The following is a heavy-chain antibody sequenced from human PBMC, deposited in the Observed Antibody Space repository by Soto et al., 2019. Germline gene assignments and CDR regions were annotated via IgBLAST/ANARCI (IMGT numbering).Heavy chain of an antibody. CDR3: ANNYGDPA. CDR1: GFTFSNYA. D-gene: IGHD4-17*01. J-gene: IGHJ5*02. Sequence: GGSLRLSCAAFGFTFSNYAMSWVRQAPGKGLEWVAASSGSGDNTYYSDSVKGRFTISRDNSKNTRYLQMNSLRADDTAVYYCANNYGDPAWGQGTLVTVSS. CDR2: SSGSGDNT. V-gene: IGHV3-23*01.